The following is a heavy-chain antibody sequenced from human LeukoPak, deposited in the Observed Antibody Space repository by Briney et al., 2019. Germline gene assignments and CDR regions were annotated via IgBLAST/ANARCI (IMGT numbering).Heavy chain of an antibody. CDR2: INHSGST. D-gene: IGHD6-19*01. V-gene: IGHV4-34*01. CDR3: ARVRQWLGAFDI. CDR1: GGSFSGYY. J-gene: IGHJ3*02. Sequence: SETLSLTCAVYGGSFSGYYWSWIRQPPGKGLEWIGEINHSGSTNHNPSLKSRVTISVDTSKNQFSLKLSSVTAADTAVYYCARVRQWLGAFDIWGQGTMGSVSS.